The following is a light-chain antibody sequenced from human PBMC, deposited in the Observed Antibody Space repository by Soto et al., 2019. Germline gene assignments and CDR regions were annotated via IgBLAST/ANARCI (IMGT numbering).Light chain of an antibody. CDR3: QQYSSMVS. V-gene: IGKV1-8*01. J-gene: IGKJ4*01. Sequence: AIRMTQSPSSFSASTGDRVTITCRASQGISSYLAWYQQKPGKAPKLLIYAASTLQSGVPSRFSGSGSGTDFTLTISCLQSEDFATYYCQQYSSMVSFGGGTAIEIK. CDR1: QGISSY. CDR2: AAS.